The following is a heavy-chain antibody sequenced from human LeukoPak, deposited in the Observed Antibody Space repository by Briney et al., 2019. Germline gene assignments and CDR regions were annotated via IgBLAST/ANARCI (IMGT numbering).Heavy chain of an antibody. CDR2: ISGSGGST. J-gene: IGHJ4*02. CDR3: ARALLSSSTPPHY. V-gene: IGHV3-23*01. D-gene: IGHD6-6*01. CDR1: GFTFSSYA. Sequence: GGSLRLSCAASGFTFSSYAMSWVRQAPGKGLEWVSAISGSGGSTYYADSVKGRFTISRDNSKNTLYLQMNSLRAEDTAVYYCARALLSSSTPPHYWGQGTLVTVSS.